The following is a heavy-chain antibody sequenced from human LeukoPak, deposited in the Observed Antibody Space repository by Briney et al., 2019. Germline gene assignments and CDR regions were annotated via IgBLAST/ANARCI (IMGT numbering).Heavy chain of an antibody. Sequence: ASVKVSCKASGYTFTGYYMHWVRQAPGQGLEWMGWINPNSGGTNYAQKFQGRVTMTRDTSISTAYMELSSLRSEDTAVYYCARVPYYDSSGYYLYYFDYWGQGTLVTVSS. V-gene: IGHV1-2*02. D-gene: IGHD3-22*01. CDR1: GYTFTGYY. CDR3: ARVPYYDSSGYYLYYFDY. CDR2: INPNSGGT. J-gene: IGHJ4*02.